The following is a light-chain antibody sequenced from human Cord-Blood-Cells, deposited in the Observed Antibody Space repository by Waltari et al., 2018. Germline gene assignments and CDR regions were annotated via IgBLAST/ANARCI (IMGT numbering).Light chain of an antibody. Sequence: DIQMTQSPSSVSASVGDRVTIPCRASQGISSWLVWYQQNPGKAPKLLIHAASRLQSGVPSRFSGSVAGTDFTLTISSLQPEDFATYYFQQANSFPLTFGGGTKVEIK. CDR1: QGISSW. CDR3: QQANSFPLT. CDR2: AAS. J-gene: IGKJ4*01. V-gene: IGKV1-12*01.